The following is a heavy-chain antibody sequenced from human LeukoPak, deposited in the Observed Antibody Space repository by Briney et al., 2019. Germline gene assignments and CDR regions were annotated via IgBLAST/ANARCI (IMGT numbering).Heavy chain of an antibody. CDR3: AKGNGGD. V-gene: IGHV3-23*01. CDR2: ISGSGGST. D-gene: IGHD4-23*01. J-gene: IGHJ4*02. CDR1: GFTFSSYV. Sequence: GGSLRLSCAASGFTFSSYVMNWVRQAPGKGLEWVSGISGSGGSTYSADSVKGRFTISRDNSKNTLFLHMNSLRAEDRAVYYCAKGNGGDWGQGTLVTVSS.